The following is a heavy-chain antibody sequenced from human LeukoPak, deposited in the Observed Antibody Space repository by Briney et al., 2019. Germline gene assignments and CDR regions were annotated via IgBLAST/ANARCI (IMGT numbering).Heavy chain of an antibody. CDR2: INHSGST. V-gene: IGHV4-34*01. J-gene: IGHJ6*02. CDR3: ARSRQSTYGNYYYYGMDV. CDR1: GGSFSGYY. Sequence: SETLSLTCAVYGGSFSGYYWSWIRQPPGKGLEWIGEINHSGSTNYNPSLKSRVTISVDRSKNQFSLKLSSVTAADTAVYYCARSRQSTYGNYYYYGMDVWGQGTTVTVSS. D-gene: IGHD1-14*01.